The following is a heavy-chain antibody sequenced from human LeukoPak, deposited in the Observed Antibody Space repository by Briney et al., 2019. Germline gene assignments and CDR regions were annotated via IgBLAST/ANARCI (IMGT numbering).Heavy chain of an antibody. CDR3: ANMGGSYPSWFDP. D-gene: IGHD1-26*01. CDR1: GFTFSSYA. CDR2: ISGSGGST. Sequence: PGGSLRLPCAASGFTFSSYAMSWVRQAPGKGLEWVSAISGSGGSTYYADSVKGRFTISRDNSKNTLYLQMNSLRAEDTAVYYCANMGGSYPSWFDPWGQGTLVTVSS. V-gene: IGHV3-23*01. J-gene: IGHJ5*02.